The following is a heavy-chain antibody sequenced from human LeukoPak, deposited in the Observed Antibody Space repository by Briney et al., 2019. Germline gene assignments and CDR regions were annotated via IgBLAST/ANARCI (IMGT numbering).Heavy chain of an antibody. CDR3: ARDLTYYDSSGCFDY. V-gene: IGHV1-2*02. J-gene: IGHJ4*02. CDR2: INPNSGGT. CDR1: GYTFTGYY. D-gene: IGHD3-22*01. Sequence: ASVKVSCKASGYTFTGYYMHWVRQAPGQGLEWMGWINPNSGGTNYAQKFQGRVTMTRDTPISTAYMELSRLRSDDTAVYYCARDLTYYDSSGCFDYWGQGTLVTVSS.